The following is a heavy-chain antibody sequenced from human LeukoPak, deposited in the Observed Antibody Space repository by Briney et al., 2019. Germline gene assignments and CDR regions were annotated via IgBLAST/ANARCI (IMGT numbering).Heavy chain of an antibody. CDR2: IYTSGST. Sequence: SETLSLTCTVSGGSISSGSYYWSWIRQPAGKGLEWIGRIYTSGSTNYNPSLKSRVTMSVDTSKNQFSLKLSSVTAADTAVYYCARDPSSTFNWFDPWGQGTLVTVSS. CDR3: ARDPSSTFNWFDP. CDR1: GGSISSGSYY. V-gene: IGHV4-61*02. J-gene: IGHJ5*02. D-gene: IGHD2/OR15-2a*01.